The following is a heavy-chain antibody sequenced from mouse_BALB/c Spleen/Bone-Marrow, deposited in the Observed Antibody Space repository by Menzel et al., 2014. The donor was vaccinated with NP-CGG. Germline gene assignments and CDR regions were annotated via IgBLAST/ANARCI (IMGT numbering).Heavy chain of an antibody. CDR3: SRGLLGLDY. Sequence: EVQLQQSEAELVKPGASVKLSCTASGFNIKDTFMNWVKQRPEQGLEWIGRIDPANDNTEYDPKFQGKATITTDTSSSTAYMQLSSLTSEDSAVYYCSRGLLGLDYWGQGTTLTVSS. V-gene: IGHV14-3*02. CDR1: GFNIKDTF. CDR2: IDPANDNT. D-gene: IGHD1-2*01. J-gene: IGHJ2*01.